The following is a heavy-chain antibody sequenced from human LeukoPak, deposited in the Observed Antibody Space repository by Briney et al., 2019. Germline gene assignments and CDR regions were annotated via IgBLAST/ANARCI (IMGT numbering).Heavy chain of an antibody. D-gene: IGHD1-26*01. V-gene: IGHV3-23*01. J-gene: IGHJ4*02. CDR3: VKVSSTVGATYFDY. CDR1: GLTFSSYG. Sequence: PGGSLRLSCVASGLTFSSYGMTWVRQAPGKGLEWVSSIGGSGVTTYYADSVRGRFTISRDNSKNTLYLQMSSLRVEDTAVYYCVKVSSTVGATYFDYWGQGTLVTVSS. CDR2: IGGSGVTT.